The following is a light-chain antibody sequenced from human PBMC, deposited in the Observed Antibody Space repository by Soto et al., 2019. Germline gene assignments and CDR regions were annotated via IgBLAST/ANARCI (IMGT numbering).Light chain of an antibody. Sequence: DIQMTQSPSSLSAAVGDRVTITCRASQSISCYLNCSQHKPGKVHNLLIYAASSLQRVFPSWFSGCVSGTDFTLTISSLQPADFATYYCQQSYSTPLTFGGGTKVEIK. CDR3: QQSYSTPLT. CDR1: QSISCY. CDR2: AAS. V-gene: IGKV1-39*01. J-gene: IGKJ4*01.